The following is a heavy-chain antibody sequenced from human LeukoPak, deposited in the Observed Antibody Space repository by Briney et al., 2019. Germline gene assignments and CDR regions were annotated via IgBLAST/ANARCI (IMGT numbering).Heavy chain of an antibody. CDR1: GFTFGDYA. J-gene: IGHJ4*02. V-gene: IGHV3-49*04. CDR2: IRSKAYGGTT. Sequence: GGSLRLSCTASGFTFGDYAMSWVRQAPGKGLEWVGFIRSKAYGGTTEYAASVKCRFTISRDDSKRIAYLQMNSLKTEDTAVYYCTREQVYCSSTSCPGDYWGQGTLVTVSS. CDR3: TREQVYCSSTSCPGDY. D-gene: IGHD2-2*01.